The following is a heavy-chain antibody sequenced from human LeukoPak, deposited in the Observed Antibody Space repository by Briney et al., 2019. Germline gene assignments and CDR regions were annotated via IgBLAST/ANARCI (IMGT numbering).Heavy chain of an antibody. V-gene: IGHV1-8*03. CDR2: MNPNSGNT. CDR3: ARGRKYSGSSAHSNNYYYYYYMDV. J-gene: IGHJ6*03. CDR1: GYTFTSYD. D-gene: IGHD6-6*01. Sequence: ASVKVSCKASGYTFTSYDINWVRQATGQGLEWMGWMNPNSGNTGYAQKFQGRVTITRNTSISTAYMELSSLRSEDTAVYYCARGRKYSGSSAHSNNYYYYYYMDVWGQGTLVSVSS.